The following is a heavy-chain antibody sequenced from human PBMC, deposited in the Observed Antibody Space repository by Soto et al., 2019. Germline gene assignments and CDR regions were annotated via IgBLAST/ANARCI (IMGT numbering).Heavy chain of an antibody. Sequence: SETLSLTCSVSGGSISSYYWSWVRQAPGKGLEWIAYIYNSGTTNYNPSLKSRTTISVDTSKNQFSLKLNSVTAADTAVYYCARTYDDSGPNSGGYGFDIWGQGTMVTVS. V-gene: IGHV4-59*01. J-gene: IGHJ3*02. D-gene: IGHD3-22*01. CDR1: GGSISSYY. CDR3: ARTYDDSGPNSGGYGFDI. CDR2: IYNSGTT.